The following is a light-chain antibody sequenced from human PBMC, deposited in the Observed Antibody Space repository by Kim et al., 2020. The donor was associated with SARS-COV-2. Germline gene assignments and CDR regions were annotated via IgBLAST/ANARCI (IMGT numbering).Light chain of an antibody. CDR1: QNIRTY. V-gene: IGKV1-39*01. CDR3: QQTYGVPPT. Sequence: DIQMTQSPSSLSASVGDRVTITCRASQNIRTYLNWYQQRPGKAPKLLISGASRLQTGVPSRFSGSGSGADFALTISSLQPGDFATYYCQQTYGVPPTFGQGTKVDIK. J-gene: IGKJ2*01. CDR2: GAS.